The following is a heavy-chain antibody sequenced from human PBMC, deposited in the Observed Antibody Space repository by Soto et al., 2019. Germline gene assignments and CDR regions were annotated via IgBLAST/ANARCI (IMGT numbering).Heavy chain of an antibody. Sequence: PSDTLXLTCAVYGGSISSTSWWSWVRQPPGKGLEWIGEIYHSGSTNYNPSLKSRVTISVDKSKDQFSLKLSSVTAADTAVYYCARGPHVDTAVGPGNWFDPWGQGTLVTVSS. D-gene: IGHD5-18*01. V-gene: IGHV4-4*02. CDR3: ARGPHVDTAVGPGNWFDP. CDR2: IYHSGST. J-gene: IGHJ5*02. CDR1: GGSISSTSW.